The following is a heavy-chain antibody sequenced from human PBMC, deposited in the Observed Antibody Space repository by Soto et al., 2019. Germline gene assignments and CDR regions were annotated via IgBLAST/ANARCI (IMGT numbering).Heavy chain of an antibody. Sequence: QVQLVQSGAEVKKPGASVKVSCKASGFTFTDYGLHWVRQAPGQRLEWMGWIDVANGYPKYSQKFQDRVIITRDTSASTGYMELSSLRSEDTAVYYCAKDGWVTTWRLGPWGQGALVTVSS. J-gene: IGHJ5*02. V-gene: IGHV1-3*01. D-gene: IGHD5-18*01. CDR2: IDVANGYP. CDR1: GFTFTDYG. CDR3: AKDGWVTTWRLGP.